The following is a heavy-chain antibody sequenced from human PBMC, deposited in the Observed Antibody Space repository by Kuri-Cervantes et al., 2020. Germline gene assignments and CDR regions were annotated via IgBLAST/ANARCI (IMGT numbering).Heavy chain of an antibody. J-gene: IGHJ4*02. V-gene: IGHV4-38-2*02. CDR2: IFHRRRT. Sequence: SETLSLTCTISNFSVSSDYYWGWIRQPPGKGMEWIGSIFHRRRTYYNPSLKSRVTISVDTSNNQFSLRLSSVTAADTALYYCATWTLVSGFFSGGSCPFDYWGQGTPVTVSS. CDR3: ATWTLVSGFFSGGSCPFDY. CDR1: NFSVSSDYY. D-gene: IGHD2-15*01.